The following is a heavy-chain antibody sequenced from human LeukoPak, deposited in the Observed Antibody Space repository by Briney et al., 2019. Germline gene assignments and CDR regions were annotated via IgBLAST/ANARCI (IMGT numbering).Heavy chain of an antibody. CDR2: ISGSDGST. J-gene: IGHJ4*02. D-gene: IGHD6-13*01. CDR3: AKTITYRSPPAYKYSSSWYGSYYFDY. V-gene: IGHV3-23*01. CDR1: GFTFSSYG. Sequence: PGGSLRLSCAASGFTFSSYGMSWVRQAPGKGLEWVSAISGSDGSTYYADSVKGRFTISRDNSKNTLYLQMNSLRAEDTAVYYCAKTITYRSPPAYKYSSSWYGSYYFDYWGQGTLVTVSS.